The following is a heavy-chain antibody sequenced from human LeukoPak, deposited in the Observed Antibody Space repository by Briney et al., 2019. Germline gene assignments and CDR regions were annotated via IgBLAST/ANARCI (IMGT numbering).Heavy chain of an antibody. D-gene: IGHD2-8*01. V-gene: IGHV4-39*07. CDR2: IYYSGST. J-gene: IGHJ6*03. Sequence: PSETLSLTCTVSGGSISSSSYYWGWIRQPPGKGLEWIGSIYYSGSTYYNPSLKSRVTILVDTSKNQFSLKVNSLTAADTAVYYCATNGYYCMDVWGKGTTVTVSS. CDR1: GGSISSSSYY. CDR3: ATNGYYCMDV.